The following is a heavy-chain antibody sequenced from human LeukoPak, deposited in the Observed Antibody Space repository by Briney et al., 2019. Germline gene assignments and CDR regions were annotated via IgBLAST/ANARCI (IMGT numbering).Heavy chain of an antibody. CDR2: IYYSGST. J-gene: IGHJ4*02. CDR1: GGSFSGYY. D-gene: IGHD2-2*01. V-gene: IGHV4-59*08. Sequence: KPSETLSLTCAVYGGSFSGYYWSWIRQPPGKGLEWIGYIYYSGSTNYNPSLKSRVTISVDTSKNQFSLKLSSVTAADTAVYYCARHNCSSTSCHHSVDYWGQGTLVTVSS. CDR3: ARHNCSSTSCHHSVDY.